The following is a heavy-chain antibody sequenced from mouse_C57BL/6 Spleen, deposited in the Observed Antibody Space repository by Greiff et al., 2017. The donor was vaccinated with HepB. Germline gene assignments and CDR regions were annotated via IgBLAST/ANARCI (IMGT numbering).Heavy chain of an antibody. Sequence: EVKLMESGEGLVKPGGSLKLSCAASGFTFSSYAMSWVRQTPEKRLEWVAYISSGGDYIYYADTVKGRFTISRDNARNTLYLQMSSLKSEDTAMYYCTRWHYGSSSHWYFDVWGTGTTVTVSS. J-gene: IGHJ1*03. D-gene: IGHD1-1*01. V-gene: IGHV5-9-1*02. CDR1: GFTFSSYA. CDR2: ISSGGDYI. CDR3: TRWHYGSSSHWYFDV.